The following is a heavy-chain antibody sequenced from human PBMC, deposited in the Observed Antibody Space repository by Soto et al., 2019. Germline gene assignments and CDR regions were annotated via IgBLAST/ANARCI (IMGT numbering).Heavy chain of an antibody. CDR3: ASANWYSEY. CDR2: IYYTGST. Sequence: QVHLQESGPGLVKPSETLSLTCNVSGGSINNHYWSWIRQPPGKGLEWIGYIYYTGSTNYNPSLKSRVTMSVDTSKNQFSLNLTSLTAADTAIYCCASANWYSEYWGQGTLVTVSS. J-gene: IGHJ4*02. CDR1: GGSINNHY. V-gene: IGHV4-59*11. D-gene: IGHD7-27*01.